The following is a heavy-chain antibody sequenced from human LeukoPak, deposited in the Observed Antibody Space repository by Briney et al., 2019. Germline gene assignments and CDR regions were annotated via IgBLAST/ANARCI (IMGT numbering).Heavy chain of an antibody. CDR3: ARAPSTIFGVITLDYFDY. CDR2: IYTSGST. CDR1: GGSISSGSYY. Sequence: SETLSLTCTVSGGSISSGSYYWSWIRQPAGKGLEWIGRIYTSGSTNYTPSLKSRVTISVDTSKNQFSLKLSSVTAADTAVYYCARAPSTIFGVITLDYFDYWGQGTLVTVSS. J-gene: IGHJ4*02. V-gene: IGHV4-61*02. D-gene: IGHD3-3*01.